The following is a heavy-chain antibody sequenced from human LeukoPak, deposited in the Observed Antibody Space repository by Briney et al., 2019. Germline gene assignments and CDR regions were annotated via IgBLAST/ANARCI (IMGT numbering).Heavy chain of an antibody. CDR2: VNPSCGST. V-gene: IGHV1-46*01. D-gene: IGHD2-21*01. CDR3: AREVRVSGLQNGGDGDAFDI. Sequence: ASVKVSCKAFGYTFTRYYMHWVGPAAGQGREWMGIVNPSCGSTRYAQKFQGRVTMLRGTSRRAVYMELSSLKSEDTAVYYWAREVRVSGLQNGGDGDAFDIWGQGTMVTVSS. J-gene: IGHJ3*02. CDR1: GYTFTRYY.